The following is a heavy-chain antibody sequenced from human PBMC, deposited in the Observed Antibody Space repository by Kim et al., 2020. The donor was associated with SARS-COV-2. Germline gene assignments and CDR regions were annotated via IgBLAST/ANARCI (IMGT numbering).Heavy chain of an antibody. D-gene: IGHD6-25*01. V-gene: IGHV5-51*01. CDR3: ARRNTAIEYYFDY. CDR2: IFPGDSDT. Sequence: GASLKISCKVSGYDFTNHYIGWVRQMPGKGLEWMGIIFPGDSDTTYRPSFQGQVNISADKSFNTAYLQWGSLKASDTAIYYCARRNTAIEYYFDYWGQGTPVTVSP. CDR1: GYDFTNHY. J-gene: IGHJ4*02.